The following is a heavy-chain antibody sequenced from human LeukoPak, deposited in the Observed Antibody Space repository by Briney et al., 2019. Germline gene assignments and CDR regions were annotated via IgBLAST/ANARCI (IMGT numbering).Heavy chain of an antibody. CDR2: ISTSGNYI. CDR1: GFTFNTYS. Sequence: PGGSLRLSCAASGFTFNTYSMNWVRQAPGKGLEWVSSISTSGNYIYYADSVRGRFTTSRDNAKNSLYLQMNSLRVDDTAVHYCARDVASGYDRRFDPWGQGTLVTVSS. CDR3: ARDVASGYDRRFDP. J-gene: IGHJ5*02. V-gene: IGHV3-21*01. D-gene: IGHD5-12*01.